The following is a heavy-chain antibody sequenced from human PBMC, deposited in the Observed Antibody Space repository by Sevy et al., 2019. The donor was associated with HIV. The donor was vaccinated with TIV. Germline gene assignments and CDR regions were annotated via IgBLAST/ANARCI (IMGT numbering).Heavy chain of an antibody. J-gene: IGHJ4*02. V-gene: IGHV3-23*01. CDR3: ATDGGVNWDQYYFDS. CDR2: ISGTGAST. Sequence: GGSLRLSCSASGFRFSSYGMTWVRQAPGKGLEWVSSISGTGASTDYADSAKGRFTISRDNSRNTLFLQMNTLRAEDTAVYYCATDGGVNWDQYYFDSWGQGTLVTVSS. CDR1: GFRFSSYG. D-gene: IGHD2-8*02.